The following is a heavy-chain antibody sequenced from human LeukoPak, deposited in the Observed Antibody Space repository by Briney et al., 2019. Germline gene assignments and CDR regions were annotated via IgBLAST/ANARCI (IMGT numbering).Heavy chain of an antibody. Sequence: SETLSLTCTVSGGSISNYYWSWIRQPPGKGLEWIGFIYYSGSTNYNPSLKSRVTISVDTSKNQFSLKLTSVTAADTAVYYCARSGSSSSAYYYMDVWGKGTTVTVSS. CDR2: IYYSGST. J-gene: IGHJ6*03. V-gene: IGHV4-59*01. CDR1: GGSISNYY. CDR3: ARSGSSSSAYYYMDV. D-gene: IGHD6-6*01.